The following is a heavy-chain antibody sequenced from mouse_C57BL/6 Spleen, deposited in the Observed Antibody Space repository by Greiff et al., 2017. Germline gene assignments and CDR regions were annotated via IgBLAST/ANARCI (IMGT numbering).Heavy chain of an antibody. CDR2: ISNGGGST. CDR3: ARLEDYAMDY. J-gene: IGHJ4*01. V-gene: IGHV5-12*01. CDR1: GFTFSDYY. Sequence: EVHLVESGGGLVQPGGSLKLSCAASGFTFSDYYMYWVRQTPEKRLEWVAYISNGGGSTYYPDTVKGRFTISRDNAKNTLYLQMSRLKSEDTAMYYCARLEDYAMDYWGQGTSVTVSS.